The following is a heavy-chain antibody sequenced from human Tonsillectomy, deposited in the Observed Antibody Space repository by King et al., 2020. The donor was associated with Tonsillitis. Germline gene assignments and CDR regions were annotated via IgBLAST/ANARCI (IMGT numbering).Heavy chain of an antibody. Sequence: VQLVESGAEVKKPGASVKVSCKASGYTFTGYYMHWVRQAPGQGLEWMGWINPNSGGTNYAQKFQGRVTMTRDTSISTAYMELSRLRSDDTAVYYCARDGLWASGDSPRPLDYWGQGTLVTVSS. D-gene: IGHD2-21*02. V-gene: IGHV1-2*02. CDR1: GYTFTGYY. CDR3: ARDGLWASGDSPRPLDY. CDR2: INPNSGGT. J-gene: IGHJ4*02.